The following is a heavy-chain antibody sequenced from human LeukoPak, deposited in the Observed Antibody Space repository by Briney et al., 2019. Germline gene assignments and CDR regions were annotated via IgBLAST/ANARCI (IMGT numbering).Heavy chain of an antibody. CDR3: ARAPREWLLGYYFDY. D-gene: IGHD3-3*01. CDR2: VKYDGSEK. CDR1: GFTFSSYA. V-gene: IGHV3-7*01. Sequence: GGSLRLSCAASGFTFSSYAMHWVRQAPGKGLEWVANVKYDGSEKYYVDSVNGRFTISRDNAKNSLYLQMNSLRAEDTAVYYCARAPREWLLGYYFDYWGQGTLVTVSS. J-gene: IGHJ4*02.